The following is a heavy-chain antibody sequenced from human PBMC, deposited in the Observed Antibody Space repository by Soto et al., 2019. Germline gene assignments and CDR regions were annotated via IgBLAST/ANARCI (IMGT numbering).Heavy chain of an antibody. V-gene: IGHV3-23*01. Sequence: EVQLLESGGGLVQPGGSLRLSCAASGFTFSSHAMTWVRQAPGKGLEWVSAISDSGTTTYNADSVKGRFTISRDNSKNTLYLQMNSLRAEDTAVYYCAKDRYSSGWYELTSFDYWGQGTLVTVSS. CDR3: AKDRYSSGWYELTSFDY. CDR2: ISDSGTTT. D-gene: IGHD6-19*01. CDR1: GFTFSSHA. J-gene: IGHJ4*02.